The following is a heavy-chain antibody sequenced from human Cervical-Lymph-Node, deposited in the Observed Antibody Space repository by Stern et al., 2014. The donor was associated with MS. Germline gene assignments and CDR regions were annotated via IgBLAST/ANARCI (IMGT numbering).Heavy chain of an antibody. CDR3: AKDKNQQLVRSLDY. J-gene: IGHJ4*02. V-gene: IGHV3-9*01. CDR1: AFPFPGYS. D-gene: IGHD6-13*01. Sequence: VQLVQSGGGLTKPGRSLRLSWPDPAFPFPGYSMHLVRQAPGQGLEWVYGISWNSGSIGYADSVKGRFTISRDNAKNSLYLQMNSLRAEDTAVYYCAKDKNQQLVRSLDYWGQGTLVTVSS. CDR2: ISWNSGSI.